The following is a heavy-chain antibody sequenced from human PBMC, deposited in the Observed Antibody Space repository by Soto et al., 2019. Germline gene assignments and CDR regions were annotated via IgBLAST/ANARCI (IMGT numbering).Heavy chain of an antibody. CDR2: ISSSSSYT. Sequence: QVQLVESGGGLVKPGGSLRLSCAASGFTFSDYYMSWIRQAPGKGLEWVSYISSSSSYTNYADSVKGRFTISRDNAQTSLYLQMNSLRAEDTAVYYCARGVVGDTNPVNWFDPWGQGTLVTVSS. V-gene: IGHV3-11*05. D-gene: IGHD1-26*01. J-gene: IGHJ5*02. CDR1: GFTFSDYY. CDR3: ARGVVGDTNPVNWFDP.